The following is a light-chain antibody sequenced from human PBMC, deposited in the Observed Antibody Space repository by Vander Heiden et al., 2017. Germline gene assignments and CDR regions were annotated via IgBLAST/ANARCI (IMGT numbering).Light chain of an antibody. CDR2: AAS. V-gene: IGKV1-39*01. J-gene: IGKJ4*01. Sequence: DIQMTQSPSSLSASVGDRVTITCRASQSISSYLNWYQQKPGKAPKLLIYAASSLQSGVPSRFSGSGSGTDVTFTISSLQPEDFATYYCQQSYSTPSTFGGGTKVEIK. CDR3: QQSYSTPST. CDR1: QSISSY.